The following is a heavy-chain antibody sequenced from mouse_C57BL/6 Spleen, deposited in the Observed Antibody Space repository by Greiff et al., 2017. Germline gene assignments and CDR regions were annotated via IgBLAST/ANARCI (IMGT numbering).Heavy chain of an antibody. Sequence: VQLQQSGAEMVRPGASVTLSCKASGYTFTDYEMHWVKQTPVHGLEWIGAIDPETGGTAYNQKFKGKAILTADKSSSTAYMELRSLTSEDSAVYYCTRERDYGSSWFAYWGQGTLVTVSA. D-gene: IGHD1-1*01. CDR3: TRERDYGSSWFAY. CDR2: IDPETGGT. V-gene: IGHV1-15*01. J-gene: IGHJ3*01. CDR1: GYTFTDYE.